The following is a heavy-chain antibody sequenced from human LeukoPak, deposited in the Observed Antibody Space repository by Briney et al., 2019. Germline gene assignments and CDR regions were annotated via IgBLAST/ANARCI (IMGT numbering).Heavy chain of an antibody. Sequence: PGGSLRLSCAASGFTFSSYAMHWVRQAPGKGLEYVSAISSNGGSTYYANSVKGRFTISRDNSKNTLYLRMGSLRAEDMAVYYCARESNYYGSGNMYDYWGQGTLVTVSS. CDR3: ARESNYYGSGNMYDY. V-gene: IGHV3-64*01. CDR1: GFTFSSYA. J-gene: IGHJ4*02. D-gene: IGHD3-10*01. CDR2: ISSNGGST.